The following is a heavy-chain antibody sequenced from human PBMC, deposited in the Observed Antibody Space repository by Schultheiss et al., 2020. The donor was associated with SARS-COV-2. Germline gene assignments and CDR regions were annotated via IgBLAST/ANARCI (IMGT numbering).Heavy chain of an antibody. J-gene: IGHJ5*02. CDR2: INHSGST. CDR3: ASSYSNYAGKSWFDP. Sequence: SETLSLTCTVSGGSISSYYWSWIRQPAGKGLEWIGEINHSGSTNYNPSLKSRLSMSVDTSKNQFSLSLSSVTGTDTAVYYCASSYSNYAGKSWFDPWGQGTLVTVSS. V-gene: IGHV4-59*04. D-gene: IGHD4-11*01. CDR1: GGSISSYY.